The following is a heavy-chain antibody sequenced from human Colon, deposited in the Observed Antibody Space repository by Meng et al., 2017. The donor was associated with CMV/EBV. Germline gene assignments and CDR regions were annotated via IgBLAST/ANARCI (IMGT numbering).Heavy chain of an antibody. CDR3: VRDGRRYSFDF. CDR1: GFIFTEYY. D-gene: IGHD1-14*01. V-gene: IGHV3-72*01. Sequence: GESLKISCATSGFIFTEYYMDWIRQSPGKGLEWVGRGKNRANGYGTEDAASVKGRFFISRNDSDNSLHLQMTRLESEDTAVYYCVRDGRRYSFDFWGQGTLVTVSS. J-gene: IGHJ4*02. CDR2: GKNRANGYGT.